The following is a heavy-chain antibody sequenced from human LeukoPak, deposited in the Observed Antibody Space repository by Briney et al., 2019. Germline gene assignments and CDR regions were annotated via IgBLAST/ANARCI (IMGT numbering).Heavy chain of an antibody. Sequence: SETLSLTCTVSGGSISSYYWSWIRQPPGKGLEWIGYIYTSGSTNYNPSLKSRVTISVDTSKNQFSLKLCSVTAADTAVYYCAAGIAAAGGAFDIWGQGTMVTVSS. J-gene: IGHJ3*02. CDR3: AAGIAAAGGAFDI. D-gene: IGHD6-13*01. CDR2: IYTSGST. CDR1: GGSISSYY. V-gene: IGHV4-4*09.